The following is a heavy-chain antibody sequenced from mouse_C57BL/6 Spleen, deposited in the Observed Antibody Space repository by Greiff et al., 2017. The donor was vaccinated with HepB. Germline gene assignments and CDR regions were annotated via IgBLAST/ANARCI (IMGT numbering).Heavy chain of an antibody. Sequence: EVQLQQSGPELVKPGASVKISCKASGYTFTDYYMNWVKQSHGKSLEWIGDINPNNGGTSYNQKFKGKATLTVDKSSSTAYMELRSLTSEDSAVYYCASGTMNYFDYWGQGTTLTVSS. D-gene: IGHD3-3*01. J-gene: IGHJ2*01. CDR3: ASGTMNYFDY. CDR2: INPNNGGT. V-gene: IGHV1-26*01. CDR1: GYTFTDYY.